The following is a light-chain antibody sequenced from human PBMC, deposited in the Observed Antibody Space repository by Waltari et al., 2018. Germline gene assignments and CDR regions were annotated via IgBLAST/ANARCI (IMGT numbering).Light chain of an antibody. J-gene: IGLJ1*01. Sequence: QSALTQPASVSGSPGQSITISCTGTSRDVGGSNYLSWYQHHPGKAPKGVMFVVSFRPSVVSNLFSASKSGNTAALTISGLQAEDEADYYCPSYTSSPGLVFGTGTKVTVL. CDR1: SRDVGGSNY. CDR2: VVS. CDR3: PSYTSSPGLV. V-gene: IGLV2-14*03.